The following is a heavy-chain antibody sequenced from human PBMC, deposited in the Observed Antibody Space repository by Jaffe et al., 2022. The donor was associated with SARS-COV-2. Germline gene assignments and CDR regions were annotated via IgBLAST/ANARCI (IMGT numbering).Heavy chain of an antibody. D-gene: IGHD3-3*01. V-gene: IGHV3-23*01. CDR3: AKNEPSFTIFGVVIDY. J-gene: IGHJ4*02. CDR1: GFTFSSYA. CDR2: ISGSGGST. Sequence: EVQLLESGGGLVQPGGSLRLSCAASGFTFSSYAMSWVRQAPGKGLEWVSAISGSGGSTYYADSVKGRFTISRDNSKNTLYLQMNSLRAEDTAVYYCAKNEPSFTIFGVVIDYWGQGTLVTVSS.